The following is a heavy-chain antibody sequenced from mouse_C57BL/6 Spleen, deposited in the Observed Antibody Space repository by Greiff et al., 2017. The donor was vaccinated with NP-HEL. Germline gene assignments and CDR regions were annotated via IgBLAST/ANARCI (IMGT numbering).Heavy chain of an antibody. V-gene: IGHV1-43*01. CDR3: ARGVQLRLRGDAMDY. D-gene: IGHD3-2*02. Sequence: EVQLVESGPELVKPGASVKISCKASGYSFTGYYMHWVKQSSEKSLEWIGEINPSTGGTSYNQKFKGKATLTVDKSSSTAYMQLKSLTSEDSAVYYCARGVQLRLRGDAMDYWGQGTSVTVSS. CDR1: GYSFTGYY. CDR2: INPSTGGT. J-gene: IGHJ4*01.